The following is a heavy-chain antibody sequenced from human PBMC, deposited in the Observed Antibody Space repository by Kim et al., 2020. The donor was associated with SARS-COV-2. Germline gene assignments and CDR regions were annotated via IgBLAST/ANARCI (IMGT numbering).Heavy chain of an antibody. CDR1: GYTFTSYY. D-gene: IGHD3-10*01. CDR3: ARVSPLRGVITQVGFDY. Sequence: ASVKVSCKASGYTFTSYYMHWVRQAPGQGLEWMGIINPSGGSTSYAQKFQGRVTMTRDTSTSTVYMELSSLRSEDTAVYYCARVSPLRGVITQVGFDYWGQGTLVTVSS. CDR2: INPSGGST. J-gene: IGHJ4*02. V-gene: IGHV1-46*01.